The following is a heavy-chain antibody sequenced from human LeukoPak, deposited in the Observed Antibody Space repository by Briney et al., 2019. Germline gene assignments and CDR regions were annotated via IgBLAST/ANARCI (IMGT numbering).Heavy chain of an antibody. CDR1: GGSISSSFYY. J-gene: IGHJ4*02. D-gene: IGHD3-22*01. CDR3: ARHGYYYYTSGYFGY. CDR2: TYYSGTT. Sequence: SETLSLTCTVSGGSISSSFYYWGWLRQPPGKGLEWIGSTYYSGTTYYKPSLKSRVSVSVDTSKNQLSLNLTSVTAADTALYYCARHGYYYYTSGYFGYWGQGILVTVSS. V-gene: IGHV4-39*01.